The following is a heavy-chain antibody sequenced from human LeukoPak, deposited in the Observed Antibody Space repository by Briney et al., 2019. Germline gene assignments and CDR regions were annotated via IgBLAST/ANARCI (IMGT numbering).Heavy chain of an antibody. CDR3: AITTVTTRDAFDY. J-gene: IGHJ4*02. Sequence: GGSLRLSRAASGFTFSSYAMSWVRQAPGKGLEWVSAISGSGGSTYYADSVKGRFTISRDNSKNTLYLQMNSLRAEDTAVYYCAITTVTTRDAFDYWGQGTLVTVSS. CDR1: GFTFSSYA. CDR2: ISGSGGST. D-gene: IGHD4-17*01. V-gene: IGHV3-23*01.